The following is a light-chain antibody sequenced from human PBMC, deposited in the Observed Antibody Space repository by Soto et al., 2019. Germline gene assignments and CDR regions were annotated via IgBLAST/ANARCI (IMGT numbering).Light chain of an antibody. J-gene: IGLJ1*01. CDR1: SSNIGAGYE. CDR3: HSYDSSLSGYV. V-gene: IGLV1-40*01. Sequence: QSVLTQPPSVSEAPGQRVTISCTGSSSNIGAGYEAHWYQQVPGTDPKLLIYENNNRPSGVPDRFSGSKSGTSASLAITGLQAEDESEYYCHSYDSSLSGYVFGTGTKVTVL. CDR2: ENN.